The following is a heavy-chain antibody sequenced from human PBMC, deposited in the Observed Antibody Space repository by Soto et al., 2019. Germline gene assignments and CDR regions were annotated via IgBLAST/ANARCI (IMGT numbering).Heavy chain of an antibody. D-gene: IGHD1-1*01. CDR1: GYSFINYA. V-gene: IGHV1-18*01. J-gene: IGHJ4*02. CDR3: VRDITGSTGDY. CDR2: ISTSNGGT. Sequence: QVQLVQSGAEVKEPGASVRVSCRASGYSFINYAIFWVRQAPGQGLEWMGWISTSNGGTNYAQKFQGRISMTTDTSTSTAYVELRSLSYDDTAVYYCVRDITGSTGDYWGQGTLVTVSS.